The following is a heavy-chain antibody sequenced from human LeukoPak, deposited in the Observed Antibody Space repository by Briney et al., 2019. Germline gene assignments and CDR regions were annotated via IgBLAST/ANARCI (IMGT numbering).Heavy chain of an antibody. D-gene: IGHD2-2*02. CDR2: INHSGST. V-gene: IGHV4-34*01. J-gene: IGHJ3*02. Sequence: PSETLSLTCAVYGGSFSGYYWSWIRQPPGKGLEWIGEINHSGSTNYNPSLKSRVTISVDTSKNQFSLKLSSVTAADTAVYYCARGDLYGAFDIWGQGTTVTVSS. CDR3: ARGDLYGAFDI. CDR1: GGSFSGYY.